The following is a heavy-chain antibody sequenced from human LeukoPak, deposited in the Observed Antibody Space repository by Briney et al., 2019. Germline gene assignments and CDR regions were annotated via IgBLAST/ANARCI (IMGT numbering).Heavy chain of an antibody. CDR1: GGSISSYY. J-gene: IGHJ4*02. Sequence: SETLSLTCTVSGGSISSYYWSWIRQPAGKGLEWIGRIYTSGSTNYNPSLKSRVTISVDTSKNQFSLKLSSVTAADTAVYYCARDQDDILTGYFFDYWGQGTLVTVSS. CDR2: IYTSGST. V-gene: IGHV4-4*07. D-gene: IGHD3-9*01. CDR3: ARDQDDILTGYFFDY.